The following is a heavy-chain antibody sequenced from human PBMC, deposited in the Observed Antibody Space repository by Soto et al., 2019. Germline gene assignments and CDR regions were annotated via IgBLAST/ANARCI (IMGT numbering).Heavy chain of an antibody. CDR1: GGTFSSYA. CDR2: SIPIFGTA. V-gene: IGHV1-69*01. D-gene: IGHD3-22*01. Sequence: QVQLVQSGAEVKKPGSSVKVSCKASGGTFSSYAISWVRQAPGQGLEWMGGSIPIFGTANYAQKFQGRVTVTADQSRSTAYRELSSLRSEDRALYYCARAQGGYEALRYFDYWGQGTLVTVST. CDR3: ARAQGGYEALRYFDY. J-gene: IGHJ4*02.